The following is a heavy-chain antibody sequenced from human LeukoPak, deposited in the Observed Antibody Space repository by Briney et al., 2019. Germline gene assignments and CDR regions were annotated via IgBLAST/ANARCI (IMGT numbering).Heavy chain of an antibody. CDR2: IIPIFGTA. CDR3: ARADWNYSDY. D-gene: IGHD1-1*01. CDR1: GGTFSSYA. Sequence: SVKVSCKASGGTFSSYAISWVRQAPGQGLEWMGGIIPIFGTANYAQKFQGRVTMTRDTSISTAYMELSRLRSDDTAVYYCARADWNYSDYWGQGTLVTVSS. J-gene: IGHJ4*02. V-gene: IGHV1-69*05.